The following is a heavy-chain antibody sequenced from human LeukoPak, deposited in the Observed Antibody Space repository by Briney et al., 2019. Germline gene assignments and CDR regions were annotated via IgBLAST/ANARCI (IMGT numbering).Heavy chain of an antibody. CDR1: GGSISSSSYY. CDR3: AWFGELRYKRPYYYYGMDV. V-gene: IGHV4-39*07. Sequence: SETLSLTCTVSGGSISSSSYYWGWIRQPPGKGLEWIGSIYYSGSTYYNPSLKSRVTISVDTSKNQFSLKLSSVTAADTAVYYCAWFGELRYKRPYYYYGMDVWGQGTTVTVSS. D-gene: IGHD3-10*01. J-gene: IGHJ6*02. CDR2: IYYSGST.